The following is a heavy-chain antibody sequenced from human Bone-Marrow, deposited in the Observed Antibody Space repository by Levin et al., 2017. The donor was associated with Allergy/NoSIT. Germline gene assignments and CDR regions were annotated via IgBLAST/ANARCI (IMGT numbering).Heavy chain of an antibody. CDR3: ASSDAWYYYDSSGYYRRQYYFDY. D-gene: IGHD3-22*01. CDR2: IIPIFGTA. CDR1: GGTFSSYA. V-gene: IGHV1-69*13. Sequence: AASVKVSCKASGGTFSSYAISWVRQAPGQGLEWMGGIIPIFGTANYAQKFQGRVTITADESTSTAYMELSSLRSEDTAVYYCASSDAWYYYDSSGYYRRQYYFDYWGQGTLVTVSS. J-gene: IGHJ4*02.